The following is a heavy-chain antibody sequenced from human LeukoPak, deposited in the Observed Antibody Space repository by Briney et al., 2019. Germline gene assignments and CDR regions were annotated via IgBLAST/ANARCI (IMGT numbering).Heavy chain of an antibody. J-gene: IGHJ4*02. V-gene: IGHV3-74*01. Sequence: GGSLRLSCAASGCTFSSYWMHWVRQAPGKGLGWVSRINSDGSSTSYADSVKGRFTISRDNAKNTLYLQMNSLRAEDTAVYYCASETSSTLYYFDYSGQGTLVTVSS. D-gene: IGHD6-13*01. CDR1: GCTFSSYW. CDR3: ASETSSTLYYFDY. CDR2: INSDGSST.